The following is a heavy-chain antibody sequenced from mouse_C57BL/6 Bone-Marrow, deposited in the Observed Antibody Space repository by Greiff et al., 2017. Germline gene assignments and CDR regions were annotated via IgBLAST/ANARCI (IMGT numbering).Heavy chain of an antibody. Sequence: VQLQQSGPELVKPGASVKISCTASGYSFTSYYIHWVKQRPGQGLEWIGWIYPGSGNTKYNEKFKGKATLTADTSSSTAYMQLSSLTSEDSAVYYCARRGITTVVGGYFDVWGTGTTVTVSS. J-gene: IGHJ1*03. CDR1: GYSFTSYY. D-gene: IGHD1-1*01. CDR2: IYPGSGNT. V-gene: IGHV1-66*01. CDR3: ARRGITTVVGGYFDV.